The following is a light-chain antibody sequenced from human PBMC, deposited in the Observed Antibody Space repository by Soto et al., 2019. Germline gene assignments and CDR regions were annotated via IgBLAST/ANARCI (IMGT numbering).Light chain of an antibody. V-gene: IGLV2-14*01. CDR3: SSYTSGNTRI. CDR1: SSDVGGYNY. J-gene: IGLJ2*01. Sequence: QSVLTQPASVSGSPGQSITISCTGTSSDVGGYNYVSWYQQHPGKAPKLMIYDVSDRPSGVSNRFSGSKSGITASLTISGLQAEDEADYYCSSYTSGNTRIFGGGTKLTVL. CDR2: DVS.